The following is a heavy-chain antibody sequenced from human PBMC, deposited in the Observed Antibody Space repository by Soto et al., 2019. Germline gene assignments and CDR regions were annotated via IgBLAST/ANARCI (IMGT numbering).Heavy chain of an antibody. D-gene: IGHD6-13*01. J-gene: IGHJ6*02. V-gene: IGHV4-59*01. CDR3: AREGVSSRWYNYYGMDV. CDR1: GASISSYY. CDR2: IYYSGST. Sequence: SDTLSLTCTDSGASISSYYWSWILQPPGKGLEWIGYIYYSGSTNYNPSLKSRVTISVDTSKNQFSLKLSSVTAADTAVYYCAREGVSSRWYNYYGMDVWGQGTTVT.